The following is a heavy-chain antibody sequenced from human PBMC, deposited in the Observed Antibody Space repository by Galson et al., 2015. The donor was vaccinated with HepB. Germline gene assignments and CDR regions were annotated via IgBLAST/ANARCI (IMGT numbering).Heavy chain of an antibody. D-gene: IGHD4-17*01. Sequence: SVKVSCKASGGTFSSYAISWVRQAPGQGLEWMGRIIPILGIANYAQKFQGRVTITADKSTSTAYMEMSSLRSEDKAVYYCARSLGDTYYYYYGMDVWGQGTTVTVSS. J-gene: IGHJ6*02. CDR1: GGTFSSYA. V-gene: IGHV1-69*04. CDR2: IIPILGIA. CDR3: ARSLGDTYYYYYGMDV.